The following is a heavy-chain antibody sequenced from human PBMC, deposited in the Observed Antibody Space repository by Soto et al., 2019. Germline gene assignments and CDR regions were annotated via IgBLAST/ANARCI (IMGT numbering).Heavy chain of an antibody. J-gene: IGHJ4*02. CDR1: GFTFSDHA. CDR3: VKEGKMGVEGFDF. CDR2: IRGDFVTT. V-gene: IGHV3-23*01. Sequence: GSLRLSCATSGFTFSDHAMHWVRQALGEGLEWVSGIRGDFVTTPYADSVKGRFTISRDNSKNTLYLQMNSLRAEDTAIYYCVKEGKMGVEGFDFWGQGTLVTVSS. D-gene: IGHD1-26*01.